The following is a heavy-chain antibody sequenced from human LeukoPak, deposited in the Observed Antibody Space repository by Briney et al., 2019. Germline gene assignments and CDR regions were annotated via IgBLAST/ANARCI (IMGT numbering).Heavy chain of an antibody. D-gene: IGHD5-18*01. CDR2: ANIYYTGST. CDR1: GGSINNNSFS. V-gene: IGHV4-39*07. Sequence: SETLSLTCTVSGGSINNNSFSWGWIRQPPGKGLEWIGIANIYYTGSTNYNPSLKSRVDISLDTSKNQISLKLTSVSAADTAVYYCARDRRDTSMVWDYWGRGTLVTVSS. J-gene: IGHJ4*02. CDR3: ARDRRDTSMVWDY.